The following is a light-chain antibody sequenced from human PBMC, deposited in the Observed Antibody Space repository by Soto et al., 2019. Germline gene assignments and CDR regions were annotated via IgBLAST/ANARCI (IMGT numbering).Light chain of an antibody. CDR1: SIDVGDSDF. J-gene: IGLJ1*01. CDR3: SSFAATHTYI. V-gene: IGLV2-11*01. Sequence: ISCTGTSIDVGDSDFVSWYQQHPGKAPKLMIYVVTKRPSGVPDRFSGSKSGNTASLTISGLQDEDEADYYCSSFAATHTYIFGTGTRSP. CDR2: VVT.